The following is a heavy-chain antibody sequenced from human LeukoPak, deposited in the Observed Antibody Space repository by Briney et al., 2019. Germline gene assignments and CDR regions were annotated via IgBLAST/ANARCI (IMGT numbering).Heavy chain of an antibody. CDR2: INPSGGST. J-gene: IGHJ6*04. D-gene: IGHD3-10*01. CDR1: GYTLTELS. CDR3: ARGVGRYYGMDV. V-gene: IGHV1-46*01. Sequence: ASVKVSCKVSGYTLTELSMHWVRQAPGQGLEWMGIINPSGGSTSYAQKFQGRVTMTRDTSTSTVYMELSSLRSEDTAVYYCARGVGRYYGMDVWGKGTTVTVSS.